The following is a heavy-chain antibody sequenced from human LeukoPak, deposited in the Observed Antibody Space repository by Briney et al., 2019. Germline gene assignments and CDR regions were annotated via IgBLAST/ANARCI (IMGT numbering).Heavy chain of an antibody. CDR1: GFTVSANY. D-gene: IGHD3/OR15-3a*01. J-gene: IGHJ3*02. Sequence: GGSLRLSCAASGFTVSANYMSWVRQAPGKGLEWVTVIYSDGKTYYADSVKGRFTISRDNSKNTLFLQMNSLRAEDTAVYYCARDHYDFVGSYPDALDIWGQGTLAIVSS. CDR2: IYSDGKT. CDR3: ARDHYDFVGSYPDALDI. V-gene: IGHV3-66*02.